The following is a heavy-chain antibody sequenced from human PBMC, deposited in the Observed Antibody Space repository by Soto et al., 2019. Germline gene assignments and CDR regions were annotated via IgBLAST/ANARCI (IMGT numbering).Heavy chain of an antibody. CDR1: GYTFTSYY. CDR3: ARDLRYYYDSSGYSFDY. V-gene: IGHV1-46*01. D-gene: IGHD3-22*01. CDR2: INPSGGST. J-gene: IGHJ4*02. Sequence: ASVKVSCKASGYTFTSYYMHWVRQAPGQGLEWMGIINPSGGSTSYAQKFQGRVTMTRDTSTSTVYMELSSLRSEDTAVYYCARDLRYYYDSSGYSFDYWGQGTLVTVS.